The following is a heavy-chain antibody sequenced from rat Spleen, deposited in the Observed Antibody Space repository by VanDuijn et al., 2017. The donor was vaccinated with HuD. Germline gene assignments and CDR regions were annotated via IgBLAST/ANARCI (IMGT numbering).Heavy chain of an antibody. J-gene: IGHJ2*01. CDR2: IGPSGDST. CDR1: GFTFNNYW. Sequence: EVQLVESGGGLVQPGRSLKLSCVASGFTFNNYWMTWIRQAPTKGLEWVASIGPSGDSTYYRDSVRGRFTIFRDVAKSTLYLQMDSLGSEDTATYYCARTYRYKIDYWGQGVMVTVSS. D-gene: IGHD1-5*01. V-gene: IGHV5-19*01. CDR3: ARTYRYKIDY.